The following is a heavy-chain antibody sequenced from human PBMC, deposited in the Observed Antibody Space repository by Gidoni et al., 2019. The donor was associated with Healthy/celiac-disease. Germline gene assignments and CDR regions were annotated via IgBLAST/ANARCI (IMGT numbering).Heavy chain of an antibody. CDR1: GFTFSRYG. J-gene: IGHJ6*02. D-gene: IGHD6-13*01. V-gene: IGHV3-33*01. CDR3: ARDTVNSSSWYYYYGMDV. Sequence: QVQLVESGGGVVQPGRSLRLSCAASGFTFSRYGMHWVRQAPGKGLEWVAVRWYDGSNKYYADSVKGRFTISRDNSKNTLYLQMNSLRAEDTAVYYCARDTVNSSSWYYYYGMDVWGQGTTVTVSS. CDR2: RWYDGSNK.